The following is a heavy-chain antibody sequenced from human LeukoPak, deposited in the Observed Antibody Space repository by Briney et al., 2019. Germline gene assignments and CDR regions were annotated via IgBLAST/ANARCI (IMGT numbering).Heavy chain of an antibody. CDR2: IYYSGST. J-gene: IGHJ4*02. CDR3: ARVELPGSSGWPFDF. D-gene: IGHD6-19*01. CDR1: GGSFNNYY. Sequence: KPSETLSLTCTVYGGSFNNYYWSWIRQPPGKGLEWIGYIYYSGSTNYNPSLKSRVTLSVDTSKNQFSLQLISVTAADSAVYYCARVELPGSSGWPFDFWGQGTLVTVSS. V-gene: IGHV4-59*01.